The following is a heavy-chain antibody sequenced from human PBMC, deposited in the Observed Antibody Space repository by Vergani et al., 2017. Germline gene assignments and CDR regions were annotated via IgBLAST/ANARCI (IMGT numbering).Heavy chain of an antibody. CDR1: GFTFSSYA. J-gene: IGHJ2*01. V-gene: IGHV3-23*01. D-gene: IGHD1-26*01. CDR3: AGPRSGSYDYGQSEYFDL. CDR2: ISGSGGST. Sequence: EVQLLESGGGLVQPGGSLRLSCAASGFTFSSYAMSWVRQAPGKGLEWVSAISGSGGSTYYADSVKGRFTISRDNSKNTLYLQMNSLRAEDTAVYYCAGPRSGSYDYGQSEYFDLWGRGTLVTVSA.